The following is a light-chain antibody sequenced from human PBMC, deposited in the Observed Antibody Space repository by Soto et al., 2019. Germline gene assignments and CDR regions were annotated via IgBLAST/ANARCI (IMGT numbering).Light chain of an antibody. CDR2: GAS. V-gene: IGKV3-15*01. CDR3: QQYDNGPPLT. J-gene: IGKJ4*01. Sequence: EIVMTQSPATLSVSPGERATLSCRASQSIKNNLAWYQQKPGQSPRLLIYGASTRATGIPARFSGSGSGTEFSLTISSLQSEDFAGYYCQQYDNGPPLTFGGGTKVEIK. CDR1: QSIKNN.